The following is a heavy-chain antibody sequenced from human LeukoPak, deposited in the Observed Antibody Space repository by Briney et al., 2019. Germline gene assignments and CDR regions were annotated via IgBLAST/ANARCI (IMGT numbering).Heavy chain of an antibody. Sequence: SVKVSCKASGGAFSSYAISWVRQAPGQGLEWMGGIIPIFGTANYAQKFQGRVTITADESTSTAYMELSSLRSEDTAVYYCAREGDYYDSSGYHHFDYWGQGTLVTVSS. CDR1: GGAFSSYA. V-gene: IGHV1-69*13. J-gene: IGHJ4*02. D-gene: IGHD3-22*01. CDR3: AREGDYYDSSGYHHFDY. CDR2: IIPIFGTA.